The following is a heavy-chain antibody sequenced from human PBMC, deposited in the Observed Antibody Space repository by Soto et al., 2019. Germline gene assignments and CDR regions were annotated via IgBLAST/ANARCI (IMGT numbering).Heavy chain of an antibody. CDR1: GGSISSYY. V-gene: IGHV4-59*01. D-gene: IGHD6-19*01. CDR3: EREAVAGPTYYFDY. J-gene: IGHJ4*02. CDR2: IYYSGST. Sequence: PSETLSLTCTVSGGSISSYYWSWIRQPPGKGLEWIGYIYYSGSTNYNPSLKSRVTISVDTSKNQFSLKLSSVTAADMAVYYCEREAVAGPTYYFDYWGQGTLVTVAS.